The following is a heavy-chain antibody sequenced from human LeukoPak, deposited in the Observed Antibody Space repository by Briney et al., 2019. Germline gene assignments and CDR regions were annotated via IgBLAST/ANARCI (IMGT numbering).Heavy chain of an antibody. CDR2: MYYSGSI. J-gene: IGHJ4*02. V-gene: IGHV4-59*08. Sequence: SETLSPTCTDAGASMSSSYWCCIRLPPGKGVEGGGYMYYSGSINYNPSLKSRVTISVDTSKSQFSLRLSSVTAADTAVYYCARGEGYSGNWYPYFDYWGQGALVTVSS. CDR1: GASMSSSY. CDR3: ARGEGYSGNWYPYFDY. D-gene: IGHD1-26*01.